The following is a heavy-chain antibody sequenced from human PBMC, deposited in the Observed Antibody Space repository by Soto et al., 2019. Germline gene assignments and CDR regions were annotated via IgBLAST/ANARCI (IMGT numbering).Heavy chain of an antibody. CDR3: AKAFPPYCSSTSFYVFEL. D-gene: IGHD2-2*01. Sequence: EVQLLESGGGLVQPGGSLRLSCAASGFTFSSYAMSWVRQAPGKGLEWVSAISGSGGSTYYADSVKGRFTISRDNSQDTPYLQMNSLRAEDTGLKYRAKAFPPYCSSTSFYVFELWGQGTLVTVSP. J-gene: IGHJ5*02. CDR2: ISGSGGST. V-gene: IGHV3-23*01. CDR1: GFTFSSYA.